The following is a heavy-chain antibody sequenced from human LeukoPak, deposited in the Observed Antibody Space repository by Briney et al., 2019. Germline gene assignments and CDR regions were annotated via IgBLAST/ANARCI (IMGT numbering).Heavy chain of an antibody. CDR1: GGSISSYY. Sequence: SETLSLTCIVSGGSISSYYWSWIRQPPGKGLEWIGYIYSSGGTDYNPSLKSRATISLDTPNHQFSLKLTSVTAADTAVYYCARHVGIHLWSLYFDYWGQGSLVTVSS. D-gene: IGHD5-18*01. V-gene: IGHV4-59*08. CDR2: IYSSGGT. J-gene: IGHJ4*02. CDR3: ARHVGIHLWSLYFDY.